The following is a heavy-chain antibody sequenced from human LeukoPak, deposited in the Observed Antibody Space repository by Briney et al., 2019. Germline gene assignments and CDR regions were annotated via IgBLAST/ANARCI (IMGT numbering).Heavy chain of an antibody. J-gene: IGHJ4*02. CDR2: IIPIFGTA. CDR1: GGTFSSYA. CDR3: AREKEGLLTFDY. V-gene: IGHV1-69*06. D-gene: IGHD3-10*01. Sequence: SVKVSCKASGGTFSSYAISWVRQAPGQGLEWVGGIIPIFGTANYAQKFQGRVTITADKSTSTAYMELSSLGSEDTAVYYCAREKEGLLTFDYWGQGTLVTVSS.